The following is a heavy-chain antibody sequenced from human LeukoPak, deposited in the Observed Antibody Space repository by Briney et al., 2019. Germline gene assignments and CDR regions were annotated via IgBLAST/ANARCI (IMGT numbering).Heavy chain of an antibody. V-gene: IGHV1-18*01. CDR3: AREGQTTVMAGPNFDY. D-gene: IGHD4-17*01. CDR1: GYTFTSYG. Sequence: GASVKVSCKASGYTFTSYGISWVRQAPGQGLEWMGWISAYNGNTNYAQKLQGRVTMTTDTSTSTAYMELRSLRSDDTAVYYCAREGQTTVMAGPNFDYWGQGTLVTVSS. CDR2: ISAYNGNT. J-gene: IGHJ4*02.